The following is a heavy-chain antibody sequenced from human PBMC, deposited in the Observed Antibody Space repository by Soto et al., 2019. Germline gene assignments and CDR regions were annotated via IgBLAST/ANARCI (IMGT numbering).Heavy chain of an antibody. CDR2: ISAYKGDT. D-gene: IGHD3-10*01. J-gene: IGHJ4*02. Sequence: GASVKVSCKASGYIFTSYGISWVRLAPGQGLEWMGWISAYKGDTKYAQILQGRVTMTTDTSTRTAYMELRSLRSDDTAVYYCARVRVIRGVIPSQFGLWGQGTLVTVSS. CDR3: ARVRVIRGVIPSQFGL. CDR1: GYIFTSYG. V-gene: IGHV1-18*01.